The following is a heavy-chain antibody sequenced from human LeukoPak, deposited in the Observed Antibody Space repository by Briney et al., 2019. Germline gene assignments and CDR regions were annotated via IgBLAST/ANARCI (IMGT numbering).Heavy chain of an antibody. J-gene: IGHJ5*02. CDR2: IYSSGTI. CDR1: GGSFSGYY. Sequence: TTSETLSLTCAVYGGSFSGYYWSWIRQPAGKGLEWIGRIYSSGTITYNPSLQSRVTMSVDTSKNEFSLKMSSVTAADTAVYYCTRDSGTTGEVKFDPWGQGTLVAVSS. D-gene: IGHD3-10*01. CDR3: TRDSGTTGEVKFDP. V-gene: IGHV4-4*07.